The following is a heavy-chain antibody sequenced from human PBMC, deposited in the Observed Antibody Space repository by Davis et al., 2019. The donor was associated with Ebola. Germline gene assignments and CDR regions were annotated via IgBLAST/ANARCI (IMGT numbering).Heavy chain of an antibody. CDR2: ISGSGASP. CDR1: GFSITTYP. V-gene: IGHV3-23*01. Sequence: GESLKISCAASGFSITTYPMNCVRQAPGKGLEWVSRISGSGASPYYADSVQGRFIMSRDNLKNMVYLQMNSLRAEDTAMYYCVRDGYIGLGAYTGGPFDYWGQGTLVTVSS. D-gene: IGHD6-13*01. CDR3: VRDGYIGLGAYTGGPFDY. J-gene: IGHJ4*02.